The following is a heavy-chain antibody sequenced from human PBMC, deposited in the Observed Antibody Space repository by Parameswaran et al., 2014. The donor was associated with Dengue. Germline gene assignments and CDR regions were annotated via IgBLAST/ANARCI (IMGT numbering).Heavy chain of an antibody. V-gene: IGHV4-39*01. CDR2: IYYSGST. Sequence: WIRQPPGKGLEWIGSIYYSGSTYYNPSLKSRVTISVDTSKNQFSLKLSSVTAADTAVYYCARLVGIRYFYYYYMDVWGKGTTVTVSS. J-gene: IGHJ6*03. CDR3: ARLVGIRYFYYYYMDV. D-gene: IGHD1-14*01.